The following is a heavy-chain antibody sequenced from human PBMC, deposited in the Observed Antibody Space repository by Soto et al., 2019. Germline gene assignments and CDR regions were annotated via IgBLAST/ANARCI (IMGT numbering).Heavy chain of an antibody. CDR3: ARGGSGGYSSSWYYYGMDV. D-gene: IGHD6-13*01. J-gene: IGHJ6*02. V-gene: IGHV1-69*01. Sequence: QVQLVQSGAEVKKPGSSVKVSCKASGGTFSSYAISWVRQAPGQGLEWMGGIIPIFGTANYAQKFQGRLTIPADETTSTAYMELSSLRSEDTAVYYCARGGSGGYSSSWYYYGMDVWGQGTTVTVSS. CDR2: IIPIFGTA. CDR1: GGTFSSYA.